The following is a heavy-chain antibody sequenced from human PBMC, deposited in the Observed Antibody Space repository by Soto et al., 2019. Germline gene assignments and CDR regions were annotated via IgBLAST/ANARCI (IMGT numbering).Heavy chain of an antibody. J-gene: IGHJ3*02. CDR1: GFSVSSDY. CDR2: IYSGGST. Sequence: DVQLVETGGGLIQPGGSLRLSCAASGFSVSSDYMNWVRQDPVKGLEWISVIYSGGSTYYADSVRGRFTISRDNSENTLFLQRDSLRVEDTAVYYCARARKWNDLDMWGQGTMVTVSS. V-gene: IGHV3-53*02. D-gene: IGHD1-1*01. CDR3: ARARKWNDLDM.